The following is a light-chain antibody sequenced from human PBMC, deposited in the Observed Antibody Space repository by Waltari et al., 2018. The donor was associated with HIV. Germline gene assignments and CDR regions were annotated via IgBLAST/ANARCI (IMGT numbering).Light chain of an antibody. Sequence: LTQPPSVSVSPGQTASITCSGDKLGDKYACWYQQKPGQSPVLVIYQDSKRPSGIPERFSGSNSGNTATLTISGTQAMDEADYYCQAWDSSTHVVFGGGTKLTVL. CDR1: KLGDKY. CDR3: QAWDSSTHVV. CDR2: QDS. J-gene: IGLJ2*01. V-gene: IGLV3-1*01.